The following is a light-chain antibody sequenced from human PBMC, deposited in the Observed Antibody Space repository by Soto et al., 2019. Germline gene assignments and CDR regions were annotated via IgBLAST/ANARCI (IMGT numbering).Light chain of an antibody. V-gene: IGKV3-15*01. CDR2: GAS. CDR3: QQYYNWPRT. J-gene: IGKJ1*01. CDR1: QSVSIN. Sequence: IVLTHSPCTLSLSPLERATLSFMASQSVSINLSWYQHKPGQAPRLLTYGASTRATGIPARFSGSGSGTEFTLTISSLQPEDFAVYYCQQYYNWPRTFGQGTKVDI.